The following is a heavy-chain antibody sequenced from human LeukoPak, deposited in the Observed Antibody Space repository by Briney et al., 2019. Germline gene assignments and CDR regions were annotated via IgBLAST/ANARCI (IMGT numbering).Heavy chain of an antibody. Sequence: SQTLSLTCAISGDSVSSNSAAWNWTRQSPSRGLEWLGRTYYRSKWYNDYAVSVKSRITINPDTSKNQFSLQLNSVTPEDTAVYYCARTNSSSWYLFDYWGRGTLVTVSS. CDR3: ARTNSSSWYLFDY. CDR2: TYYRSKWYN. CDR1: GDSVSSNSAA. V-gene: IGHV6-1*01. J-gene: IGHJ4*02. D-gene: IGHD6-13*01.